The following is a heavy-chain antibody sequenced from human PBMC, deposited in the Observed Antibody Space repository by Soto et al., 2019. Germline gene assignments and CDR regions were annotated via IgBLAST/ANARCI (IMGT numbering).Heavy chain of an antibody. V-gene: IGHV3-64*01. CDR1: GFTFSSYA. Sequence: EVQLVESGGGLVQPGGSLRLSCAASGFTFSSYAMHWVRQAPGKGLEYVSAISSNGGSTYYANSVKGRFTISRDNSKNTLYLQMGSLRAEDMGVYYCARGHVDTAMAKDYYYSMDVWGKGTTVTVSS. D-gene: IGHD5-18*01. CDR2: ISSNGGST. CDR3: ARGHVDTAMAKDYYYSMDV. J-gene: IGHJ6*03.